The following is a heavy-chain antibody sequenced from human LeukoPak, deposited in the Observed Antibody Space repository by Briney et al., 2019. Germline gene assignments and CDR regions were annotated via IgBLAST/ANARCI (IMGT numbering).Heavy chain of an antibody. V-gene: IGHV3-7*03. J-gene: IGHJ4*02. Sequence: PGGSLRLSCAASGFTFGTYWMGWVRQAPGKGLEWIANIKEDGAHQDYVDSVKGRFTISRDNAKSSLYLQMNSLRAEDTAVYFCAKHGHYCFDWWGQGTLVTVSS. CDR3: AKHGHYCFDW. CDR2: IKEDGAHQ. D-gene: IGHD3-3*01. CDR1: GFTFGTYW.